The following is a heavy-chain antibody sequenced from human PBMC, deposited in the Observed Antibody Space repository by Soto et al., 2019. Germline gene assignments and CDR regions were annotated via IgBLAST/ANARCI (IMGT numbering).Heavy chain of an antibody. CDR3: ARNRGYSQGD. Sequence: SETLSLTCTVSGDSINGNYWSWVRQPPGKGPEWIGEIYDSGTTYYNPSLNSRATISLDKSKNQFSLNLNSVTAADTDVYYCARNRGYSQGDWGPGTLVTVSS. D-gene: IGHD5-18*01. CDR2: IYDSGTT. J-gene: IGHJ4*02. CDR1: GDSINGNY. V-gene: IGHV4-4*02.